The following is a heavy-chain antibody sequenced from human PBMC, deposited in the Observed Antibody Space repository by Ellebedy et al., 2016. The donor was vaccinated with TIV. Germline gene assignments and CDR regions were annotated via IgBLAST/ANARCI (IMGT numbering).Heavy chain of an antibody. CDR2: ISGRAAST. Sequence: GESLKISCVASGFTFNKNAMSWVRQAPGKGLEWVSVISGRAASTYYADSVKGRFTISRDNSKNTVYLQMNSLRAEDTAVYYCATRLDHYYDSSGYLGGDAFDIWGQGTMVTVSS. CDR3: ATRLDHYYDSSGYLGGDAFDI. V-gene: IGHV3-23*01. CDR1: GFTFNKNA. J-gene: IGHJ3*02. D-gene: IGHD3-22*01.